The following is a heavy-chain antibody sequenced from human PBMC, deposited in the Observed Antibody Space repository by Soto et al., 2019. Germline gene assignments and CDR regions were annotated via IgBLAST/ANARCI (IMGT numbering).Heavy chain of an antibody. J-gene: IGHJ4*02. V-gene: IGHV4-61*01. CDR2: VYYSGST. CDR3: ARAHSSSWFVFDY. D-gene: IGHD6-13*01. Sequence: QVQLHESGPGLVKPSETLSLTCTVSGGSVNSGSYYWSWIRQPPGKGLEWLASVYYSGSTNYNPSLKSRVTISVDTSKNQFSLEVNSVTAADTAVYYGARAHSSSWFVFDYWGQGTLVTVSS. CDR1: GGSVNSGSYY.